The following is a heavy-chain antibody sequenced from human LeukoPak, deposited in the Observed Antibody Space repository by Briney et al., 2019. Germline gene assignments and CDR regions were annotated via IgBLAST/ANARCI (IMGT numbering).Heavy chain of an antibody. Sequence: GASVKVSCKASGYTFTSYGISWVRQAPGQGLEWMGWISAYNGNTNYAQKLLGRVTMTTDTSTSTAYMELRSLRSDDTAVYYCARNYQHYYYYYMDVWGKGTTVTVSS. CDR2: ISAYNGNT. J-gene: IGHJ6*03. CDR3: ARNYQHYYYYYMDV. D-gene: IGHD2-2*01. CDR1: GYTFTSYG. V-gene: IGHV1-18*01.